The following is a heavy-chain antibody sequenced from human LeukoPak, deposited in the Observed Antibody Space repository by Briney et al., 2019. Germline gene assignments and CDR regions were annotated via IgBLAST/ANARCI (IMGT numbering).Heavy chain of an antibody. Sequence: SVKVSCKASGGTFSSYAISWVRQAPGQGLEWMGGIIPIFGTANYARKFQGRVTITTDESTSTAYMELSSLRSEDTAVYYCAKYDFWSGYPQGGGAFDIWGQGTMVTVSS. J-gene: IGHJ3*02. CDR2: IIPIFGTA. D-gene: IGHD3-3*01. V-gene: IGHV1-69*05. CDR1: GGTFSSYA. CDR3: AKYDFWSGYPQGGGAFDI.